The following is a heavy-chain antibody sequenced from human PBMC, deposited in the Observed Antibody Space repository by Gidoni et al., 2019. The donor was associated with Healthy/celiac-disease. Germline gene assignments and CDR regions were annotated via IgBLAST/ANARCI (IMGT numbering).Heavy chain of an antibody. V-gene: IGHV3-23*01. CDR2: ISGSGGST. CDR3: AKGGLDYGDFQH. J-gene: IGHJ1*01. Sequence: EVQLLESGGGVVQPGGSLRLSGAAAAFTVSSYAMSWVRQAPGKGLEWVSAISGSGGSTYYADSVKGRFTISRDNSKNTLYLQMNSLRAEDTAVYYCAKGGLDYGDFQHWGQGTLVTVSS. CDR1: AFTVSSYA. D-gene: IGHD4-17*01.